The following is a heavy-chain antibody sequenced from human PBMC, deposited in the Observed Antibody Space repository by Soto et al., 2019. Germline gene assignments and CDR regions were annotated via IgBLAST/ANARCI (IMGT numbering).Heavy chain of an antibody. CDR1: GGSIRRYY. V-gene: IGHV4-59*01. CDR2: INDGGTA. Sequence: SETLSPTCTVSGGSIRRYYWSWIRQPPGKALEWIGYINDGGTANYNPSLKSRVTISVDTPKNQFSLKLRSVTAADTAVYYCARAAWGIDFYYYIDVWGKGTTVTVSS. J-gene: IGHJ6*03. CDR3: ARAAWGIDFYYYIDV. D-gene: IGHD7-27*01.